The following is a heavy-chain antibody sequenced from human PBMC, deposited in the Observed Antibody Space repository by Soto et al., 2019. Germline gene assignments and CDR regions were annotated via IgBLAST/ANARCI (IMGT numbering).Heavy chain of an antibody. V-gene: IGHV1-69*13. J-gene: IGHJ5*02. CDR1: GVTFSSYA. CDR2: IIPIFGTA. CDR3: ARSMELPNWFDP. D-gene: IGHD1-26*01. Sequence: ASVKVSCKASGVTFSSYAISWVRQAPGQGLEWMGGIIPIFGTANYAQKFQGRVTITGDESTSTAYMELSSLRFEDTAVYYCARSMELPNWFDPWGQGTLVTVSA.